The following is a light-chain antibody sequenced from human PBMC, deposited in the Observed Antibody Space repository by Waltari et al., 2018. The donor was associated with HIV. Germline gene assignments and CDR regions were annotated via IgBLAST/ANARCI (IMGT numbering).Light chain of an antibody. J-gene: IGLJ2*01. CDR3: AAWDDSLNGVV. CDR2: NNN. Sequence: QSVLTQPPSASGTPGQRVTISCSGSSSNIGSNTVSWYRQLPGTAPKLLMYNNNQRPSGVPARFSGSKSGTSASLAISGLQSEDEANYYCAAWDDSLNGVVFGGGTKLTVL. V-gene: IGLV1-44*01. CDR1: SSNIGSNT.